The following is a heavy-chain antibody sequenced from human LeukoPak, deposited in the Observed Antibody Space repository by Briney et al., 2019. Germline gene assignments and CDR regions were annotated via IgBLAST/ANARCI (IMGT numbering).Heavy chain of an antibody. D-gene: IGHD2-21*02. J-gene: IGHJ6*02. CDR3: ARVTMVTAIRAGMDV. CDR1: GGTFSSYA. CDR2: IIPILGIA. V-gene: IGHV1-69*04. Sequence: SVKVSCKASGGTFSSYAISWVRQAPGQGLEWMGRIIPILGIANYAQKFQGRVTITADKSTSTAYMELSSLRSEDTAVYYYARVTMVTAIRAGMDVWGQGTTVTVSS.